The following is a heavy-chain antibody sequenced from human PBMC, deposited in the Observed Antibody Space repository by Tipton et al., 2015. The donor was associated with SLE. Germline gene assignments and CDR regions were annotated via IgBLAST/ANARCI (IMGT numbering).Heavy chain of an antibody. J-gene: IGHJ2*01. Sequence: SLRLSCAASEFTFSSYNMNWVRQAPGKGLEWVSFISSSRSYIYYADSVKGRFTISRDNAKNSLYLQMNSLRAEDTAVYYCARGQDRNYEGYFDLWGRGTLVTVSS. CDR3: ARGQDRNYEGYFDL. V-gene: IGHV3-21*01. CDR2: ISSSRSYI. D-gene: IGHD4-11*01. CDR1: EFTFSSYN.